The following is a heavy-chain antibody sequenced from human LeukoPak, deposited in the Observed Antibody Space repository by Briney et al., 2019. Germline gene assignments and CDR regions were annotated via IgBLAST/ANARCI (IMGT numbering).Heavy chain of an antibody. D-gene: IGHD3-22*01. J-gene: IGHJ4*02. CDR2: IIPILGIA. V-gene: IGHV1-69*04. CDR1: GYTFTSYT. Sequence: SVKVSCKASGYTFTSYTISWVRQAPGQGLEWMGRIIPILGIANYAQKFQGRVTITADKSTSTAYMELSSLRSEDTAVYYCARDGTGGGYYYYFDYWGQGTLVTVSS. CDR3: ARDGTGGGYYYYFDY.